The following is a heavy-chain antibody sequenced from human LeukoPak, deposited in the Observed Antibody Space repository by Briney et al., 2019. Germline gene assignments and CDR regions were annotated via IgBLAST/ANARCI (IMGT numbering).Heavy chain of an antibody. J-gene: IGHJ4*02. Sequence: SETLSLTCAVYGGSFSGSYWNWIRQPPGKGLEWIGKINYRGNTNYNPSLWGRVTISVDTSTNQFSLKLRSVTAADTAVHLCARESPRDDYGDFVVFDSWGQGTLVTVSS. CDR3: ARESPRDDYGDFVVFDS. CDR1: GGSFSGSY. CDR2: INYRGNT. D-gene: IGHD4-17*01. V-gene: IGHV4-34*01.